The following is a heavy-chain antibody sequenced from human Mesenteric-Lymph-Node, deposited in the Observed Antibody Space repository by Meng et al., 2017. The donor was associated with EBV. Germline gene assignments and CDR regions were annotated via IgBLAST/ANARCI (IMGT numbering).Heavy chain of an antibody. CDR1: GGRIPPYY. V-gene: IGHV4-59*01. CDR3: ARSLPIVQTKFNWFDP. CDR2: IYDSGIT. D-gene: IGHD2/OR15-2a*01. J-gene: IGHJ5*02. Sequence: VERQEAGPGLGKPSATLSLPCTGTGGRIPPYYGCLISQPPGKGLEWIGYIYDSGITKYNPSLKSRGTISVDASKNQFSRKLTSVTAADTGVYYCARSLPIVQTKFNWFDPWGQETLVTVSS.